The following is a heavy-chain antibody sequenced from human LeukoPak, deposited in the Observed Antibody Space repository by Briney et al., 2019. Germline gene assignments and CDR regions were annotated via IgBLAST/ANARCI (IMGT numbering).Heavy chain of an antibody. Sequence: SETLSLTCTVSGGSISSSSYYWGWIRQPPGKGLEWIGSIYYSGSTYYNPSLKSRVTISVDTSKNQFSLKLSSVTAADTAVYYCARGVLWFGAQHNWFMRSFDPWGQGTLVNVSS. CDR1: GGSISSSSYY. CDR2: IYYSGST. J-gene: IGHJ5*02. D-gene: IGHD3-10*01. CDR3: ARGVLWFGAQHNWFMRSFDP. V-gene: IGHV4-39*01.